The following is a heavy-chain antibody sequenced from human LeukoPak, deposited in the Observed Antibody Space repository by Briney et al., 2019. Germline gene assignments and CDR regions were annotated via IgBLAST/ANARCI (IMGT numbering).Heavy chain of an antibody. V-gene: IGHV3-21*01. CDR2: IGTTSNSM. D-gene: IGHD5-18*01. CDR3: AREGITAMADAWNDY. Sequence: GRSLRLSCAASGFTFSSYSMNWVRQAPGKGLEWVSSIGTTSNSMYYADSLKGRFTISRDNAENSLYLQMNSLRVDDTAVYFCAREGITAMADAWNDYWGQGTLVTVSS. J-gene: IGHJ4*02. CDR1: GFTFSSYS.